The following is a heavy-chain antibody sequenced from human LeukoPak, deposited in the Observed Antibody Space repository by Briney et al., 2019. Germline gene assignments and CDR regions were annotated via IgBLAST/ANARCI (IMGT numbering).Heavy chain of an antibody. J-gene: IGHJ4*02. D-gene: IGHD1-26*01. Sequence: PGGSLRLSCAASGFSFSDYWMTWVRQAPGKGLEWVANLNQDGSDQYYVDSVEGRFTISRDNAKNSLYLQMDSLRVEDTAVYFCAKEVGAESWGQGTLVTVHS. CDR3: AKEVGAES. CDR1: GFSFSDYW. V-gene: IGHV3-7*05. CDR2: LNQDGSDQ.